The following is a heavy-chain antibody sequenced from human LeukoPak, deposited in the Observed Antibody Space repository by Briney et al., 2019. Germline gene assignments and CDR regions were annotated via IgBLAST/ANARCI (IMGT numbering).Heavy chain of an antibody. D-gene: IGHD2-15*01. CDR1: GFTFSDYY. J-gene: IGHJ5*02. CDR2: ISSSSSYT. Sequence: GGSLRLSCAASGFTFSDYYMSWIRQAPGKGLEWVSYISSSSSYTNYADSVKGRFTISRDNAKNSLYVQMNSLRAEDTAVYYCARDIAGCSGGSCYSGSWFDPWGQGTLVTVSS. CDR3: ARDIAGCSGGSCYSGSWFDP. V-gene: IGHV3-11*05.